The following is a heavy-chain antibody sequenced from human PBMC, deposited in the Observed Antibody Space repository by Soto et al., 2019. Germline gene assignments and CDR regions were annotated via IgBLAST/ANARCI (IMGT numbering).Heavy chain of an antibody. Sequence: ASVKVSCKASGYTFTSYGISWVRQAPGQGLEWMGWISAYNGNTNYAQKLQGRVTMTTDTSTSTAYMELRSLRSDDTAVYYCAKDIVKYTYGACDYWGQGALVTVSS. CDR2: ISAYNGNT. CDR3: AKDIVKYTYGACDY. D-gene: IGHD5-18*01. J-gene: IGHJ4*02. CDR1: GYTFTSYG. V-gene: IGHV1-18*01.